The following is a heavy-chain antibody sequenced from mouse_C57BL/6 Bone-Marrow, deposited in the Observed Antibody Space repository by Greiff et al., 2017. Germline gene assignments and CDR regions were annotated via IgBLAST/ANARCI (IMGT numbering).Heavy chain of an antibody. Sequence: QVQLQQPGAELVMPGASVKLSCKASGYTFTSYWMHWVKQRPGQGLEWIGEIDPSDSYTNYNQKFKGKATLTVDKSSSTAYMQLSSLTSEDSAVYYCAREDYYGSSYLDDWGQGTTLTVSS. V-gene: IGHV1-69*01. CDR3: AREDYYGSSYLDD. D-gene: IGHD1-1*01. CDR1: GYTFTSYW. J-gene: IGHJ2*01. CDR2: IDPSDSYT.